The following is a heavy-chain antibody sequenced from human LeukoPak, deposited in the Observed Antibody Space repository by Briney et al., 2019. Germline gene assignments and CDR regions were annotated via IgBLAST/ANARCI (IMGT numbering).Heavy chain of an antibody. Sequence: SVKVSCKASGGTFSSYAISWVRQAPGQGLEWMGRIIPILGIANYAQKFQGRVTMTRDTSTSTVYMELSSLRSEDTAVYYCARGLNYYDSSGYGNWFDPWGQGTLVTVSS. J-gene: IGHJ5*02. D-gene: IGHD3-22*01. V-gene: IGHV1-69*04. CDR1: GGTFSSYA. CDR3: ARGLNYYDSSGYGNWFDP. CDR2: IIPILGIA.